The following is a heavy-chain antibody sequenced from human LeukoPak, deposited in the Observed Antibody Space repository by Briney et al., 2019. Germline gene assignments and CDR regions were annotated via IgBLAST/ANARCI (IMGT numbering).Heavy chain of an antibody. CDR1: GFTFGDYA. CDR2: IRQKIYGGTT. J-gene: IGHJ4*02. V-gene: IGHV3-49*04. Sequence: GGSLRLSCTASGFTFGDYALTWVRQAPGKGREGVAFIRQKIYGGTTEYAASVKGRFTISRDESKSIVYLQMNSLKTEDTAVYYCTRLPTKYWGQGTLVTVSS. CDR3: TRLPTKY.